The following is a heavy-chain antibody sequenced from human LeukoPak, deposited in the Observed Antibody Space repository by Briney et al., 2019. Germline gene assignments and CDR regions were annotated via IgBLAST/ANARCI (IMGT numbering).Heavy chain of an antibody. V-gene: IGHV3-7*01. D-gene: IGHD6-13*01. J-gene: IGHJ3*02. CDR2: IKQDGSEK. CDR3: ARDPSSSSWYTAFDI. Sequence: GGSLRLSCAASGFTFSRYWMTWVRQAPGKGLEWVANIKQDGSEKYYVDSVKGRFTISRDNAKNSLYLQMNSLRAEDTAVYYCARDPSSSSWYTAFDIWGQGTMVTVSS. CDR1: GFTFSRYW.